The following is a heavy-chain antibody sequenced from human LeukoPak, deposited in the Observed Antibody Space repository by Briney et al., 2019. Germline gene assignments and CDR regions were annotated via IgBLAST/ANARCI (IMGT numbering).Heavy chain of an antibody. CDR3: ARQWFTNWFDP. Sequence: PSETLSLTCTVSGGSISSSSYYWGWIRQPPGKGLEWIGSIYYSGSTYYNPSLKSRVTISVDTSKNQFSLKLSSVTAADTAVYYCARQWFTNWFDPWGQGTLVTVSS. CDR2: IYYSGST. D-gene: IGHD3-10*01. J-gene: IGHJ5*02. V-gene: IGHV4-39*01. CDR1: GGSISSSSYY.